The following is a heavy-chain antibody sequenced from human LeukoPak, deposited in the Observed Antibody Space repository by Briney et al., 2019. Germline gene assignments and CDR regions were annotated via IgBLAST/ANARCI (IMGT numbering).Heavy chain of an antibody. D-gene: IGHD3-22*01. J-gene: IGHJ3*02. V-gene: IGHV4-59*08. CDR3: ARPGYYDSSGYFAFDI. Sequence: PSETLSLTCTVSGGSISSYYWSWIRQPAGKGLEWIGYIYYSGSTNYNPSLKSRVTISVDTSKNQFSLKLSSVTAADTAVYYCARPGYYDSSGYFAFDIWGQGTIVTVSS. CDR2: IYYSGST. CDR1: GGSISSYY.